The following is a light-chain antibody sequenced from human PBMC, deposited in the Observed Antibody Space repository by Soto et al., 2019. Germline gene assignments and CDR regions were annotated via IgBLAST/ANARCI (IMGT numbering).Light chain of an antibody. CDR1: SSNIGADYD. V-gene: IGLV1-40*01. J-gene: IGLJ2*01. CDR3: QSYDSSLSVI. Sequence: QSVLTQPPSVSGAPGQRVTISCTGSSSNIGADYDVHWYQPLPGTSPKLLISDNNNRPSGVPDRFSGSKSGTSASLAITGLQAEDEADYYCQSYDSSLSVIFGGGTKLTVL. CDR2: DNN.